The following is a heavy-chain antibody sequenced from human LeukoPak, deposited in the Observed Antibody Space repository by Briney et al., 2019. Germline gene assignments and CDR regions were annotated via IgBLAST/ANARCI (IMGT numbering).Heavy chain of an antibody. CDR3: ARIITIIRGLDP. J-gene: IGHJ5*02. Sequence: PSETLSLTCTVSGGSISGYYWSWIRQPPGKGLEWIGYIYYSGSTNYNPSLKSRVTISVDTSKNQFSLKLSSVTAADTAVYYCARIITIIRGLDPWGQGTLVTVSS. CDR2: IYYSGST. CDR1: GGSISGYY. D-gene: IGHD3-10*01. V-gene: IGHV4-59*01.